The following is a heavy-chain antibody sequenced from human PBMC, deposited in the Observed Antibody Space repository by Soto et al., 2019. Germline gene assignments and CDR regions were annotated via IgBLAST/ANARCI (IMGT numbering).Heavy chain of an antibody. CDR1: GFTFSDYF. J-gene: IGHJ4*02. Sequence: GGSLRLSCEGSGFTFSDYFISCIRQAPGNGLDWISYCSNSTTFSTYADSVRGRFSISRDNTKNLLYLQMNGVRAEDTAVYYCARSGDNYNRLDYWGQGT. CDR2: CSNSTTFS. D-gene: IGHD1-1*01. CDR3: ARSGDNYNRLDY. V-gene: IGHV3-11*06.